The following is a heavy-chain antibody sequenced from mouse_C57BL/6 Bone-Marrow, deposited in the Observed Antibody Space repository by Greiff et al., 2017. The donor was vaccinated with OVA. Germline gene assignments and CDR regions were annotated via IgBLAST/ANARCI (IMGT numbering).Heavy chain of an antibody. CDR2: IYPRSGNT. CDR3: ARDDYDGAWFAY. Sequence: VQLQQSGAELARPGASVKLSCKASGYTFTSYGISWVKQRTGQGLEWIGEIYPRSGNTYYNEKFKGKATLTADKSSSTAYMELRSLTSEDSAGYFCARDDYDGAWFAYWGQGTLVTVSA. CDR1: GYTFTSYG. D-gene: IGHD2-4*01. J-gene: IGHJ3*01. V-gene: IGHV1-81*01.